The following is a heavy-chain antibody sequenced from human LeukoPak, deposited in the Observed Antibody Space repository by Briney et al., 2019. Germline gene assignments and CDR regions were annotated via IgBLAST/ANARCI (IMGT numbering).Heavy chain of an antibody. CDR3: ARDPYTGALDV. D-gene: IGHD7-27*01. V-gene: IGHV4-38-2*02. CDR1: GYSISSGYY. CDR2: IYHSGST. Sequence: PSETLSLTCAVSGYSISSGYYWGWIRQPSGKGLEWIGSIYHSGSTYYNPSLKSRVTMSVDTSKNQFSLKLSSVTAADTAVYYCARDPYTGALDVWGKGTTVTVSS. J-gene: IGHJ6*04.